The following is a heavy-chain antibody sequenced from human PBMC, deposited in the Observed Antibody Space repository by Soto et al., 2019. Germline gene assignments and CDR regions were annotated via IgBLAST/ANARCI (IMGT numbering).Heavy chain of an antibody. Sequence: QVQLQESGPGLVKPSQTLSLTCTVSGASISSGAYYCSWIRHFPGKGLEWIGDISYRGITHYNPSLNSRATISRDTSENQFSLKVNSVTAADTAVYYCARMSATGTRWFDSWGQGTQVTVSS. CDR3: ARMSATGTRWFDS. J-gene: IGHJ5*01. V-gene: IGHV4-31*03. D-gene: IGHD6-13*01. CDR1: GASISSGAYY. CDR2: ISYRGIT.